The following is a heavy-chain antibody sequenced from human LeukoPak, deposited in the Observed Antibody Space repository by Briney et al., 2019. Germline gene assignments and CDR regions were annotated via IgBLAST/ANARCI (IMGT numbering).Heavy chain of an antibody. V-gene: IGHV3-74*01. CDR2: VNNDGSST. D-gene: IGHD6-19*01. CDR3: ARSSYPYYFDY. CDR1: GFSFSSYW. J-gene: IGHJ4*02. Sequence: QPVGSLRLSCGASGFSFSSYWMHWVRQAPGKGLMWVSRVNNDGSSTTYADSVEGRFTISRDNARNTLYLQMNSLRAEDTAVYYCARSSYPYYFDYWGQGTLVTVSS.